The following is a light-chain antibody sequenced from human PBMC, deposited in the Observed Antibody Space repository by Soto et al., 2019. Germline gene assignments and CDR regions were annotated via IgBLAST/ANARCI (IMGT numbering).Light chain of an antibody. V-gene: IGKV1-9*01. CDR1: QGISSF. Sequence: IQLTQSPSSLSASIGDRVTITCRASQGISSFLAWYQQRPGKAPNLLIYAASTLQSGVPSRFSGGGSGTDFTLTINRLQPEGFATYYCQQVDVYPSTFGGGTKVDIK. J-gene: IGKJ4*01. CDR3: QQVDVYPST. CDR2: AAS.